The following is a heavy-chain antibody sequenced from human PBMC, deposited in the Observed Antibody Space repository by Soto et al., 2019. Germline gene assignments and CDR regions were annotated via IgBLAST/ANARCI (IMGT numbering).Heavy chain of an antibody. Sequence: EVQLVESGGGLVQPGGSLRLSCAASGFTFSSYSMNWVRQAPGKGLEWVSDITSTRTTIYYADSVKGRFTISRDNAKNSLYLQMTRLRAEDTAVYYCARVGSPLNWFDPWGQGTLVTVSS. J-gene: IGHJ5*02. V-gene: IGHV3-48*01. D-gene: IGHD2-15*01. CDR1: GFTFSSYS. CDR2: ITSTRTTI. CDR3: ARVGSPLNWFDP.